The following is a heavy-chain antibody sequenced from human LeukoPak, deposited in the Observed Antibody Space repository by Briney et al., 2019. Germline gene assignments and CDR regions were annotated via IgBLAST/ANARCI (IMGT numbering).Heavy chain of an antibody. CDR3: AKANIGGVAAPYSFDY. J-gene: IGHJ4*02. V-gene: IGHV3-23*02. CDR2: IGGRGGSK. Sequence: GGSLRLSRAASGFTFTGYAMSAVRQAPGKGLEWVSAIGGRGGSKSSKASVKAGFTIPKKNPRNTRYLQLNGLRAEAPAVYYFAKANIGGVAAPYSFDYWGQGTLVSVSS. D-gene: IGHD6-13*01. CDR1: GFTFTGYA.